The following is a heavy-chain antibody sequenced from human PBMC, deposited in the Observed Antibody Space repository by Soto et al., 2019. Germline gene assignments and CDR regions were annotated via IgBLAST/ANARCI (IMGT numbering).Heavy chain of an antibody. Sequence: PGVSLKIPCKGSGYSFTSYWIGRVLQMTGKGLEWMGIIYPGDSNTRYSPSLQGQVTISVDKSISTAYLQWSSLKAADTAMYYCARHAYDFWSGHPNPRYYYGMDVWGQGTTVTVSS. CDR1: GYSFTSYW. CDR3: ARHAYDFWSGHPNPRYYYGMDV. J-gene: IGHJ6*02. V-gene: IGHV5-51*01. CDR2: IYPGDSNT. D-gene: IGHD3-3*01.